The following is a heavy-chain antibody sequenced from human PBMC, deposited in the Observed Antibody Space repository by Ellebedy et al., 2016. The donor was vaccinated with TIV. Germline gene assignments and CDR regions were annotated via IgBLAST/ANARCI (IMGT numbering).Heavy chain of an antibody. D-gene: IGHD4-11*01. CDR2: ISADGSTK. CDR3: AKIVYSNRPGSYYYYGMDV. Sequence: GESLKISCTASAFIFSVYGMHWVRQAPGKGLEWIAVISADGSTKYHADSVEGRFTISRDNSQYTLYLQMNSLRSEDTAVYFCAKIVYSNRPGSYYYYGMDVWGQGTTVTVSS. V-gene: IGHV3-30*18. CDR1: AFIFSVYG. J-gene: IGHJ6*02.